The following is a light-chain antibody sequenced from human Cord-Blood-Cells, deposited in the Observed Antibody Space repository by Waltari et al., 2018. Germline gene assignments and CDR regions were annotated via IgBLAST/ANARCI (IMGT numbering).Light chain of an antibody. V-gene: IGKV3-11*01. CDR2: DAS. Sequence: EIVLTQSPATLSLSPGERATLSCRARQRVSSYLAWYKQKPGQAPRLLIYDASNRATGIPARFSGSGSGTDFTLTISSLEPEDFAVYYCQQRSNWYTFGQGTKLEIK. CDR1: QRVSSY. CDR3: QQRSNWYT. J-gene: IGKJ2*01.